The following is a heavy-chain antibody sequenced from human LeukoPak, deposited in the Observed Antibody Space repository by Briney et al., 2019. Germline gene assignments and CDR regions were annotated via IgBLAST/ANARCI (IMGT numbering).Heavy chain of an antibody. CDR2: MNPNSGNT. Sequence: APVKVSCKASGYTFTSYDINWVRQATGQGLEWMGWMNPNSGNTGYAQKFQGRVTMTRNTSISTAYMELSSPRSEDTAVYYCARGSLRQQLVPGYWGQGTLVTVSS. J-gene: IGHJ4*02. D-gene: IGHD6-13*01. V-gene: IGHV1-8*01. CDR3: ARGSLRQQLVPGY. CDR1: GYTFTSYD.